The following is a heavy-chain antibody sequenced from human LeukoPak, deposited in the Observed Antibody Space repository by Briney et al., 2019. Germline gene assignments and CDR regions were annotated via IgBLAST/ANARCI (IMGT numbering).Heavy chain of an antibody. CDR1: GFTLSSYA. Sequence: GGSLRLSCAASGFTLSSYAMSWVRQAPGKGLEWVSGINWNGGSTGYADSVKGRFTISRDNVKNSLYLQMNSLRAEDTALYYCARLHGSGSYYNPSDYWGQGTLVTVSS. D-gene: IGHD3-10*01. V-gene: IGHV3-20*04. CDR2: INWNGGST. CDR3: ARLHGSGSYYNPSDY. J-gene: IGHJ4*02.